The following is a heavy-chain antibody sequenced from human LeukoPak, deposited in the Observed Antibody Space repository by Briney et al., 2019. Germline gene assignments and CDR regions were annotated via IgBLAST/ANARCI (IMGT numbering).Heavy chain of an antibody. J-gene: IGHJ4*02. D-gene: IGHD3-16*02. CDR3: ARVRGLGVITPYLDY. Sequence: PSETLSLTCTVSGGSISSSSHYWGWIRQPPGKGLEWIGSINYSGSTYYNPSLWSRVTISVDTSKNHFSLKLSSVTAAGTAVYYCARVRGLGVITPYLDYWGQGTLVTVSS. V-gene: IGHV4-39*02. CDR1: GGSISSSSHY. CDR2: INYSGST.